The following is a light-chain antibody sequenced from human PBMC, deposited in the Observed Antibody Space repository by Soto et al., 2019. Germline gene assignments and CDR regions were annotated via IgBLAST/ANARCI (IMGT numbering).Light chain of an antibody. CDR2: EGS. V-gene: IGLV2-23*01. J-gene: IGLJ3*02. CDR1: SSDVGTYNL. CDR3: CSYAGSSTLV. Sequence: QSALTQPASVSGSPGQSITISCTGTSSDVGTYNLVSWYQQHPGKAPKLMIYEGSKRPSGLSNRFSGSKSGNTASLTISGLHAEDEADYYCCSYAGSSTLVFGGGTKLTVL.